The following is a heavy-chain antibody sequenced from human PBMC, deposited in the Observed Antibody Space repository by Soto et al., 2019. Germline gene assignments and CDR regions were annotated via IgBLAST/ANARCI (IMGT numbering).Heavy chain of an antibody. D-gene: IGHD3-9*01. CDR2: INHSGST. J-gene: IGHJ4*02. V-gene: IGHV4-34*01. CDR1: GGSFSGYY. CDR3: ARGFPGYDILTGEFDY. Sequence: SETLSLTCAVYGGSFSGYYWSWIRQPPGKGLEWIGEINHSGSTNYNPSLKSRVTTSVDTSKNQFSLKLSSVTAADTAVYYCARGFPGYDILTGEFDYWGQGTLVTVSS.